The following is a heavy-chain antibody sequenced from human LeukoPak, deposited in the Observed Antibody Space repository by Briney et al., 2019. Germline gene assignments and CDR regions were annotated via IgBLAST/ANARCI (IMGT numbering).Heavy chain of an antibody. CDR1: GFTFSSYW. D-gene: IGHD3-3*01. CDR3: AFGYYDFWSGYLDAFDI. Sequence: GGSLRLSCAASGFTFSSYWMHWVRHAPGMGLVWVSRINSDGSSTSYADSVKGRFTISRDNAKNTLYLQMNSLRAEDTAVYYCAFGYYDFWSGYLDAFDIWGQGTMVTVSS. V-gene: IGHV3-74*01. J-gene: IGHJ3*02. CDR2: INSDGSST.